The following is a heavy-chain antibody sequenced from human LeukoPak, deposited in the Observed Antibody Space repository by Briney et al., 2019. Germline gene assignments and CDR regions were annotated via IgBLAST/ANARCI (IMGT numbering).Heavy chain of an antibody. Sequence: PGGSLRLSCAASGFIVSIDYMSWVRQAPGKGLEWVSVIYSRGSIYYADSVKGRFTMSRDNSKNTLSLQMNSLRVEDTAMYYCARGIYGDQGYFYYGMDVWGKGTTVTVSS. CDR2: IYSRGSI. D-gene: IGHD4-17*01. CDR3: ARGIYGDQGYFYYGMDV. V-gene: IGHV3-53*01. CDR1: GFIVSIDY. J-gene: IGHJ6*04.